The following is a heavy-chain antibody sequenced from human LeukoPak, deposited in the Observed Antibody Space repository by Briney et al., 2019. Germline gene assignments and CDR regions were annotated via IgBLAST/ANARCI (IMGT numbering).Heavy chain of an antibody. CDR1: GFTFISYW. CDR2: VKQDGSEK. CDR3: AGYYDFWSGYHYGMDV. D-gene: IGHD3-3*01. Sequence: GGSLRLSCEVSGFTFISYWMSWVRQAPGKGLEWVANVKQDGSEKYYVDSVKGRFSISRDNAKNSLYLQMNSLRAEDTAVYYCAGYYDFWSGYHYGMDVWGQGTTVTVSS. V-gene: IGHV3-7*01. J-gene: IGHJ6*02.